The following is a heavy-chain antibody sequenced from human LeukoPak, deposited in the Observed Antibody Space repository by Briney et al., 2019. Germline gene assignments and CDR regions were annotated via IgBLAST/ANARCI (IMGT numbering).Heavy chain of an antibody. V-gene: IGHV3-21*01. D-gene: IGHD3-3*01. CDR2: SGSSGTFI. CDR1: GFTFSSYS. Sequence: KPGGSLRVSCVASGFTFSSYSMTWVRQAPGKGLEWISSSGSSGTFIYYTESVQGRFTISRDNAKNSLYLQMSGLRAEDTAIYYCARMQLFGVGYYNYYYYMDLWGEGTTVAVSS. CDR3: ARMQLFGVGYYNYYYYMDL. J-gene: IGHJ6*03.